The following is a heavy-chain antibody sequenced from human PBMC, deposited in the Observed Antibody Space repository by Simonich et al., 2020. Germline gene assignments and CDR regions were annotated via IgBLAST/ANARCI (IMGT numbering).Heavy chain of an antibody. D-gene: IGHD5-12*01. CDR1: GFTFSSYS. V-gene: IGHV3-48*01. CDR3: ARDSSYYAFDI. Sequence: EVHLVESGGGLVQPGWSLILSCAASGFTFSSYSMNWVRQVRGKGLKWVSYISSISSTIYYADSVKGRFTISRDNAKNSLYLQMNSLRAEDTAVYYCARDSSYYAFDIWGQGTMVTVSS. J-gene: IGHJ3*02. CDR2: ISSISSTI.